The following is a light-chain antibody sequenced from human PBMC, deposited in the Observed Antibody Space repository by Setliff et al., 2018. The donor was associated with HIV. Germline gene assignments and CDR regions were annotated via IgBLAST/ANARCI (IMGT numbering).Light chain of an antibody. V-gene: IGLV2-23*01. CDR2: EGF. Sequence: QSALTQPASVSGAPGQSITISCTGTSSDVGTYNFVSWYQQYPGKAPKLMIYEGFKRPSGVSNRVSASNSGNTASLTISGLQAEDEADYYCCSHAGSNTYVFGLGTKVTVL. J-gene: IGLJ1*01. CDR1: SSDVGTYNF. CDR3: CSHAGSNTYV.